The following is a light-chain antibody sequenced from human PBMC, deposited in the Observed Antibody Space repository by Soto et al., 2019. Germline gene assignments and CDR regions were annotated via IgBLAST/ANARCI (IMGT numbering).Light chain of an antibody. CDR1: QSVLYSSNNKNY. Sequence: DIVMTQSPASLSVSLGERATINCKSSQSVLYSSNNKNYLAWYQQKPGQTPKLLIYWASTRESGVPDRFSGSGSGTDFTLTIISLQAEDVAVYYCQQYYSTPWTFGQGTKVEIK. CDR2: WAS. V-gene: IGKV4-1*01. CDR3: QQYYSTPWT. J-gene: IGKJ1*01.